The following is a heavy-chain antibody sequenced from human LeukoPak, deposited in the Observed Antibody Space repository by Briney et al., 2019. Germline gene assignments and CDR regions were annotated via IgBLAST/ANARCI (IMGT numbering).Heavy chain of an antibody. CDR2: IWYDGSRK. CDR3: ARDGGSGIDY. V-gene: IGHV3-33*01. CDR1: GFSLTTYG. Sequence: GGSLRLSCAASGFSLTTYGTHWLRQAPGKGLEWVAVIWYDGSRKFYGDSVKGRFTVSRDTSENTMYLQMNTLRVDDTAVYYCARDGGSGIDYWGQGTLVTVSS. D-gene: IGHD3-10*01. J-gene: IGHJ4*02.